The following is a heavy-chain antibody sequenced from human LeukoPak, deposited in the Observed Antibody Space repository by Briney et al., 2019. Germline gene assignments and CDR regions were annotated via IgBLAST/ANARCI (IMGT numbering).Heavy chain of an antibody. CDR3: ARDPWDGAARTYYYYMDV. V-gene: IGHV3-30*02. D-gene: IGHD6-6*01. CDR1: GFTFSSYG. Sequence: GGSLRLSCAASGFTFSSYGMHWVRQAPGKGLEWVAFIRYDGSNKYYADSVKGRFTISRDNSKNTLYLQMNSLRAEDTAVYYCARDPWDGAARTYYYYMDVWGKGTTVTVSS. CDR2: IRYDGSNK. J-gene: IGHJ6*03.